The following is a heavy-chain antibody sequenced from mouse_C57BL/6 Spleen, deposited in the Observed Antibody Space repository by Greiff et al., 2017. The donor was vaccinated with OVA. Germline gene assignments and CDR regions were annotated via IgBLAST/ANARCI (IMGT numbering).Heavy chain of an antibody. V-gene: IGHV3-1*01. CDR1: GYSITSGYD. D-gene: IGHD1-1*01. Sequence: VQLQQSGPGMVKPSQSLSLTCTVTGYSITSGYDWHWIRHFPGNKLEWMGYISYSGSTNYNPSLKSRISITHDTSKNHFFLKLNSVTTEDTATYYCARDRGSSYWYFDVWGTGTTVTVSS. CDR3: ARDRGSSYWYFDV. CDR2: ISYSGST. J-gene: IGHJ1*03.